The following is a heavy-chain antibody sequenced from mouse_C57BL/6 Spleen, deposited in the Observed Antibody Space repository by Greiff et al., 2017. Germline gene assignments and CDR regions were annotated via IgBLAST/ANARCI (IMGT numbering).Heavy chain of an antibody. J-gene: IGHJ2*01. V-gene: IGHV1-59*01. CDR2: IDTSANYT. CDR1: GYTFTSYW. D-gene: IGHD1-1*01. CDR3: ARLTTGVENYFDY. Sequence: VQLQQPGAELVRPGTSVNLSCTASGYTFTSYWMHWVQQRPGQGLEWIGVIDTSANYTNYNQKFKGKATLTVDTSSSTAYMQLSSLTAEDSAVYYCARLTTGVENYFDYWGQGTTLTVSS.